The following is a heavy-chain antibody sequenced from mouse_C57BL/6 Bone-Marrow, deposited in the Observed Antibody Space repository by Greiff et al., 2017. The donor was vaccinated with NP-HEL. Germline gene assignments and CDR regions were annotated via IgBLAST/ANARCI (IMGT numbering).Heavy chain of an antibody. CDR2: ISDGGSYT. V-gene: IGHV5-4*01. Sequence: VQLKESGGGLVKPGGSLKLSCAASGFTFSSYAMSWVRQTPEKRLEWVATISDGGSYTYYPDNVKGRFTISRDNAKNNLYLQMSHLKSEDTAMYYCARGYGNPYAMDYWGQGTSVTVSS. J-gene: IGHJ4*01. CDR1: GFTFSSYA. CDR3: ARGYGNPYAMDY. D-gene: IGHD2-1*01.